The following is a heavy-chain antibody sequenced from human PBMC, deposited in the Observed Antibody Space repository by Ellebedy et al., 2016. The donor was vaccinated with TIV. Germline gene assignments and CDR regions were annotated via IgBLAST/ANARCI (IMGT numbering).Heavy chain of an antibody. Sequence: GGSLRLSXAASGFTFSRYSMNWVRQAPGKGLEWVSSISSSSSYIYYADSVKGRFTISRDNAKNSLYLQMNSLRAEDTAVYYCARGPDSSSWYIDYYYYYYMDVWGKGTTVTVSS. CDR1: GFTFSRYS. D-gene: IGHD6-13*01. CDR2: ISSSSSYI. V-gene: IGHV3-21*01. CDR3: ARGPDSSSWYIDYYYYYYMDV. J-gene: IGHJ6*03.